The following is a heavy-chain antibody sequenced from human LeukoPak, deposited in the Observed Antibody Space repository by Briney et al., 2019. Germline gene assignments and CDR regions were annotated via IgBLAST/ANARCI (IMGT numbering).Heavy chain of an antibody. J-gene: IGHJ4*02. CDR2: FYYTGST. CDR1: GGSISTYY. Sequence: PSETLSLTCTVSGGSISTYYWSWIRQPPGKGLDWIGSFYYTGSTNYNPSLRSRVTISLDTSKNQISLRLSSVTAADTAVYYCARTINSSSWYAFDYWGQGTLVTVSS. V-gene: IGHV4-59*01. D-gene: IGHD6-13*01. CDR3: ARTINSSSWYAFDY.